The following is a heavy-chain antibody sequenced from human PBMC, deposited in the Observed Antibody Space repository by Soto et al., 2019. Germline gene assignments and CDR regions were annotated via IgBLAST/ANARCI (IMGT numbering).Heavy chain of an antibody. V-gene: IGHV5-51*01. Sequence: PXESLKISRKGSGYSFTSYWVAWVRQMPGKGLDWMGIIYAGDSDTRYSPSFQGQVTISADKSISTAYLQWRSLKASDTAMYYCATHRYSGSPGLDYWGQGTLVTVSS. J-gene: IGHJ4*02. CDR1: GYSFTSYW. CDR2: IYAGDSDT. CDR3: ATHRYSGSPGLDY. D-gene: IGHD1-26*01.